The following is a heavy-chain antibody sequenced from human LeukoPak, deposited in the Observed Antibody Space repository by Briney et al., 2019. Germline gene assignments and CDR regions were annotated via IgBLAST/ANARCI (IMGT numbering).Heavy chain of an antibody. V-gene: IGHV6-1*01. CDR2: TYYRSKRYN. J-gene: IGHJ4*02. D-gene: IGHD5-12*01. CDR3: AKGPGDLRILDY. CDR1: GDSVSSNSAA. Sequence: SQTLSLTCAISGDSVSSNSAAWNWIRQSPSRGLEWLGRTYYRSKRYNGYAVSVKSRITINPDTSKNQFSLQLNSVTPEDTAVYYCAKGPGDLRILDYWGQGTLVTVSS.